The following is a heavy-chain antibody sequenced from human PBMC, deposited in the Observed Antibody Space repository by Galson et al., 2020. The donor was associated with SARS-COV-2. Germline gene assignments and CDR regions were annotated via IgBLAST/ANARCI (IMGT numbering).Heavy chain of an antibody. CDR3: ARVWERGFSYGNWFDP. CDR2: MNPKSGNT. V-gene: IGHV1-8*01. J-gene: IGHJ5*02. Sequence: ASVKVSCKASGYTFTNYDINWVRQATGEGREWMGWMNPKSGNTGYVQKFQGRVTMTGDTSTSTAYMELSSLRPEDTGVYYCARVWERGFSYGNWFDPWGQGTLVTVSS. CDR1: GYTFTNYD. D-gene: IGHD5-18*01.